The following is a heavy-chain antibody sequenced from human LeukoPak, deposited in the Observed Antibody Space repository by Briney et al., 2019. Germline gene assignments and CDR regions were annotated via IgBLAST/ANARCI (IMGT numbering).Heavy chain of an antibody. CDR3: AKVRDYYDSCGQNWFDP. V-gene: IGHV3-53*01. CDR2: IYSGGST. J-gene: IGHJ5*02. D-gene: IGHD3-22*01. Sequence: PGGSLRLSCAASGFTVSSNYMSWVRQAPGKGLEWVSVIYSGGSTYYADSVKGRFTISRDNSKNTLYLQMNSLRAEDTAVYYCAKVRDYYDSCGQNWFDPWGQGTLVTVSS. CDR1: GFTVSSNY.